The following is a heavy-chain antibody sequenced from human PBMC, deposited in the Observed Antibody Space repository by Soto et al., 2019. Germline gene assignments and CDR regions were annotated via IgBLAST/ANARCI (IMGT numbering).Heavy chain of an antibody. CDR1: GYTFTISD. CDR2: MNPNSGNT. Sequence: ASVKVSCKASGYTFTISDIHWVRQATGQGLEWMGWMNPNSGNTGYAQKFQGRVPMTRNTSISTSSMELSSLRSEDTAVYYCARVARDYYYGMDVWGQGTTVTVSS. J-gene: IGHJ6*02. V-gene: IGHV1-8*01. CDR3: ARVARDYYYGMDV.